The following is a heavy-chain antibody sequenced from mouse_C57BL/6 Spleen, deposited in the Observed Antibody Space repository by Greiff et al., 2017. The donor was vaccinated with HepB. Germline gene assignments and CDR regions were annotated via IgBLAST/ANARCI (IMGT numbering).Heavy chain of an antibody. D-gene: IGHD2-14*01. CDR3: AREYDVRGYWYFDV. CDR1: GYAFSSYW. V-gene: IGHV1-80*01. J-gene: IGHJ1*03. CDR2: IYPGDGDT. Sequence: VQLQQSGAELVKPGASVKISCKASGYAFSSYWMNWVKQRPGKGLEWIGQIYPGDGDTNYNGKFKGKATLTADKSSSTAYMQRSSLTSEDSAVYFCAREYDVRGYWYFDVWGTGTTLTVSS.